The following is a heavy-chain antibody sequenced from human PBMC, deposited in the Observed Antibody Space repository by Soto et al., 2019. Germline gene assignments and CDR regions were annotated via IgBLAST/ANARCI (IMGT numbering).Heavy chain of an antibody. V-gene: IGHV3-30*03. CDR2: ISDDGSNT. J-gene: IGHJ4*02. Sequence: QVQLVESGGGVVQPGRSLRLSCAASGFTFSTYGIHWVRQAPGKGLEWVAAISDDGSNTFYADSVKGRFTISRDNSKNTMYLQVNSLRADDTAVYYCARDWVESLWFGDFPDYWGQGTPVTVSS. CDR1: GFTFSTYG. CDR3: ARDWVESLWFGDFPDY. D-gene: IGHD3-10*01.